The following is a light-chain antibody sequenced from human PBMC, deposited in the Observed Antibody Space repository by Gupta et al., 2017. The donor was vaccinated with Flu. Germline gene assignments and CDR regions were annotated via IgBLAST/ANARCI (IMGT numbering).Light chain of an antibody. CDR1: SSDVGGYNY. CDR2: DVT. V-gene: IGLV2-14*04. CDR3: SSHTSSSTLWV. J-gene: IGLJ1*01. Sequence: IAISCSGTSSDVGGYNYVSWYQQHPGKAPKLMMDDVTIRPSGVSDRFSCSKSGTTASPTLSGLQAEDEADDDCSSHTSSSTLWVFGTGTKLTVL.